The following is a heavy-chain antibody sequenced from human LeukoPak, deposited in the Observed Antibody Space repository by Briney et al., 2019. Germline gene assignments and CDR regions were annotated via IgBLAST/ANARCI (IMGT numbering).Heavy chain of an antibody. CDR1: GYTFTGYY. Sequence: ASVKVSCKASGYTFTGYYMHWVRLAPGQGLEWMGIINPSGGSTTYAQKFQGRVTMTRDTSTTTVYMELSSSRSEDTAVYYCARSERYGQQSPWGQGTLVTISS. CDR3: ARSERYGQQSP. V-gene: IGHV1-46*01. J-gene: IGHJ5*02. D-gene: IGHD5-24*01. CDR2: INPSGGST.